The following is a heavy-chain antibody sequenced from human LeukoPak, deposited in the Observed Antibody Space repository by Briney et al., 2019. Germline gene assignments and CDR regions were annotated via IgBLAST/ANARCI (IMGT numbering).Heavy chain of an antibody. CDR2: VNPNSGGA. D-gene: IGHD2-15*01. CDR1: GYTFTGYY. V-gene: IGHV1-2*06. Sequence: ASVKVSCKASGYTFTGYYIHWVRQAPGQGREYMGRVNPNSGGANYAQKFQDRVTMTRDTSISTAYMELSRLRSDDTAVYYCSRDKGSSSASYYFDSWGQGTLVTVSS. CDR3: SRDKGSSSASYYFDS. J-gene: IGHJ4*02.